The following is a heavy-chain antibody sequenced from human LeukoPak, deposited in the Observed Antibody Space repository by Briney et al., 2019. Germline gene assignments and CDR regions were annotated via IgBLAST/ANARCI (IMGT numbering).Heavy chain of an antibody. CDR1: GGSFSGYY. V-gene: IGHV4-34*01. CDR2: INHSGST. CDR3: ARGHPPGY. Sequence: SETLSLTCAVYGGSFSGYYWSWIRQPPGKGLEWIGEINHSGSTNYNPSLKSRVTISVDTSKNQFSLKLSPVTAADTAVYYCARGHPPGYWGQGTLVTVSS. J-gene: IGHJ4*02.